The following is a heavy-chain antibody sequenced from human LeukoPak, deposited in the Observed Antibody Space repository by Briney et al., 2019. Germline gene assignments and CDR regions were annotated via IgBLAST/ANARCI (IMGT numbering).Heavy chain of an antibody. J-gene: IGHJ4*02. CDR3: ARDWGLDY. D-gene: IGHD3-16*01. CDR2: IKQDGSEK. CDR1: GFTVSIYW. Sequence: PGGSLRLSCAASGFTVSIYWMNWVRQAPGKGLEWVANIKQDGSEKFYVDSVKGRFTISRDNAKNSLYLQMNSLRGEDTAVYYCARDWGLDYWGQGTLVTVSS. V-gene: IGHV3-7*01.